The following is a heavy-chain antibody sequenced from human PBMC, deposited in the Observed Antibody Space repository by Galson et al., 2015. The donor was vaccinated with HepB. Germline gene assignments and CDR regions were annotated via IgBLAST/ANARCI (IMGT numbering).Heavy chain of an antibody. Sequence: SLRLSCAASGFIFSIHGMHWVRQAPGKGLEWVAIIHYDGSHKYYADSVKGRFTISRFNSKNTLYLVMNSLRPEDTAVYYCAKDLGGNYSLDYWGQGALVTVSS. J-gene: IGHJ4*02. CDR3: AKDLGGNYSLDY. V-gene: IGHV3-30*02. CDR2: IHYDGSHK. D-gene: IGHD1-7*01. CDR1: GFIFSIHG.